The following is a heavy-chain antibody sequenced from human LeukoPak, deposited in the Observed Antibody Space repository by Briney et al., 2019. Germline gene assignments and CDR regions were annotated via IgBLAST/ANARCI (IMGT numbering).Heavy chain of an antibody. V-gene: IGHV3-7*01. CDR2: IKQDGSEK. D-gene: IGHD1-14*01. J-gene: IGHJ1*01. CDR3: ARAPPRGPEYFQH. CDR1: GFTFSSYW. Sequence: GGSLRLSCAASGFTFSSYWMSWVRQAPGKGLEWVANIKQDGSEKYYVDSVKGRFTISRDNAKNSLYLQMNSLRAEDTAVYYCARAPPRGPEYFQHWGQGTLVTVSP.